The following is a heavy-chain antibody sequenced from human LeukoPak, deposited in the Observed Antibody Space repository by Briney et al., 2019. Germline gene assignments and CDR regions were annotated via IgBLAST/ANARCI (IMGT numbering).Heavy chain of an antibody. D-gene: IGHD3-10*01. CDR3: VKDRHFYYGSGSLLEY. V-gene: IGHV3-64D*06. CDR2: ISSNGGST. Sequence: AGGSLRLSCSASGFTLSSYAMHWVRQAPGKGLEYVSVISSNGGSTNYADSMKGRFTISRDNSKNTLYLQMSSLRAEDTAVYYCVKDRHFYYGSGSLLEYWGQGTLVTVSS. CDR1: GFTLSSYA. J-gene: IGHJ4*02.